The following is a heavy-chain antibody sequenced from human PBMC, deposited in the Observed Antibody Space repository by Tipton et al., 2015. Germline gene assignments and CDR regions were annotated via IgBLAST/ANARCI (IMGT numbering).Heavy chain of an antibody. CDR2: IYPGDSDT. CDR3: ARRWREVHWVDP. V-gene: IGHV5-51*01. D-gene: IGHD4/OR15-4a*01. CDR1: GYSFSSYW. Sequence: VQLVQSGAEVKKPGESLKISCKGTGYSFSSYWIAWVRQMPGRGLEWMGMIYPGDSDTRYSPSFQGQVTISVDRSTSTAFLHWRSLRASDTAMYFCARRWREVHWVDPWGQGTLVTVSS. J-gene: IGHJ5*02.